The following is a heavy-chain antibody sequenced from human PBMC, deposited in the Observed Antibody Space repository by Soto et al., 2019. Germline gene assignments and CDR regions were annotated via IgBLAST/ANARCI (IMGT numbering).Heavy chain of an antibody. D-gene: IGHD5-12*01. CDR3: ARQEEMATIFY. J-gene: IGHJ4*02. CDR2: IYYCGST. CDR1: GCSISSSSYY. Sequence: XGTLALTCTVSGCSISSSSYYGGWIRQPPGKGLEWIGSIYYCGSTYYNPSLKSRVTISVDTSKNQFSLKLSSVTAADTAVYYCARQEEMATIFYWGQGTLVTVSS. V-gene: IGHV4-39*01.